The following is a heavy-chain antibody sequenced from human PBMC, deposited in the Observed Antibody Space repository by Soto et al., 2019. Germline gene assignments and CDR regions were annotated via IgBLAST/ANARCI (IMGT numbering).Heavy chain of an antibody. CDR3: ARDLITTALDYNYYGMDV. J-gene: IGHJ6*02. V-gene: IGHV1-69*13. CDR2: IIPIFGVP. CDR1: GGTFSNSA. D-gene: IGHD1-20*01. Sequence: SVKVSFKASGGTFSNSAISWVRQAPGQGLEWVGAIIPIFGVPNYAQKFRGRGTISADASTSTAYMELSSLRSEDTAVYYCARDLITTALDYNYYGMDVWGQGTTVTVSS.